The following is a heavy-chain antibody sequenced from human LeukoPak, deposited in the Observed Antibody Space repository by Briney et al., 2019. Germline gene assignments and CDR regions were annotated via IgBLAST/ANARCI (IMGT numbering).Heavy chain of an antibody. Sequence: PGGSLRLSCAASGFTFSSYAMSWVRQAPGKGLEWVSAISGSGGSTYYADSVKGRFTISRDNAKNSLYLQMNSLRAEDTAVYYCARELIVVVPAAMGKQYYYYGMDVWGQGTTVTVSS. J-gene: IGHJ6*02. CDR1: GFTFSSYA. CDR3: ARELIVVVPAAMGKQYYYYGMDV. D-gene: IGHD2-2*01. V-gene: IGHV3-23*01. CDR2: ISGSGGST.